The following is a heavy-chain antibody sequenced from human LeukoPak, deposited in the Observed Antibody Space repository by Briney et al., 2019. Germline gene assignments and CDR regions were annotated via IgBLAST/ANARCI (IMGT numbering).Heavy chain of an antibody. Sequence: TGGSLRLSCAASGFTFSSYAMSWVRQAPGKGLEWVSAISGSGGSTYYADSVKGRFTISRDNSKNTLYLQMNSLRAEDTAVYYCAKDGSGRYFDWSGPLYWGQGTLVTVSS. D-gene: IGHD3-9*01. CDR1: GFTFSSYA. CDR2: ISGSGGST. J-gene: IGHJ4*02. V-gene: IGHV3-23*01. CDR3: AKDGSGRYFDWSGPLY.